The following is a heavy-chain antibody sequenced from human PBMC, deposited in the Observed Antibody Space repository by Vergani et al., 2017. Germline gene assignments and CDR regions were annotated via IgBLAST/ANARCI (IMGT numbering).Heavy chain of an antibody. Sequence: QLQLVESGGGVVQPGRSLRLSCAASGFTFSSYGMHWVRQAPGKGLEWVALIWYDGSNKYYADSVKGRFTISRDNSKKTLFLQMNSLRAEDTAVYYCARDGALGDFEYWGQGTLVTVSS. J-gene: IGHJ4*02. D-gene: IGHD3-16*01. CDR2: IWYDGSNK. V-gene: IGHV3-33*01. CDR1: GFTFSSYG. CDR3: ARDGALGDFEY.